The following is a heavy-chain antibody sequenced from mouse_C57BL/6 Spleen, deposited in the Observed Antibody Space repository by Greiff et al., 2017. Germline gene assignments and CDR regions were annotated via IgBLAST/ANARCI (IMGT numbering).Heavy chain of an antibody. D-gene: IGHD6-5*01. CDR1: GYTFTDYY. CDR3: ASSLYWYFDV. CDR2: INPYNGGT. J-gene: IGHJ1*03. Sequence: VQLQQSGPVLVKPGASVKMSCKASGYTFTDYYMNWVKQSHGKSLEWIGVINPYNGGTSYNQKFKGKATLTVDKSSSTAYMELNSLTSEDSAVYYCASSLYWYFDVWSTGTTVTVSS. V-gene: IGHV1-19*01.